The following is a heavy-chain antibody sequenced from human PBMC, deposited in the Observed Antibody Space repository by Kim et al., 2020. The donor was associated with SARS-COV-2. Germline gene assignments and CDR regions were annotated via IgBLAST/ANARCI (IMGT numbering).Heavy chain of an antibody. J-gene: IGHJ4*02. D-gene: IGHD3-22*01. Sequence: ASVKVSCKASGYTFTSYGISWVRQAPGQGLEWMGWISAYNGNTNYAQKLQGSVTMTTDTSTSTAYMELRSLRSDDTAVYYCARDMGEDYYDSSAVYYFDYWGQGTLVTVSS. CDR2: ISAYNGNT. V-gene: IGHV1-18*01. CDR3: ARDMGEDYYDSSAVYYFDY. CDR1: GYTFTSYG.